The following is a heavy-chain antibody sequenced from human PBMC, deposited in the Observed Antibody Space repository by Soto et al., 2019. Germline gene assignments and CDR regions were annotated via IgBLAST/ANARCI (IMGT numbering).Heavy chain of an antibody. V-gene: IGHV4-59*01. CDR3: TRVGGYYGDYPNFDY. CDR1: GGSTSNYY. CDR2: IYYSGST. D-gene: IGHD4-17*01. Sequence: SETLSLTCIVSGGSTSNYYWSWLRQPPGKGLKWIGNIYYSGSTNYNPSRKSQVTISVDTSKNQFSLKLSSVTAADTAVYYCTRVGGYYGDYPNFDYWGQGTLVTVSS. J-gene: IGHJ4*02.